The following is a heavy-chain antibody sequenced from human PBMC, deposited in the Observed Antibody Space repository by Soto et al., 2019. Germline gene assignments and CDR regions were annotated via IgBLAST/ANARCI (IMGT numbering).Heavy chain of an antibody. J-gene: IGHJ4*02. CDR3: AKDGYDSSGYYYLPGY. D-gene: IGHD3-22*01. CDR2: ISYDGSNK. CDR1: GFTFSSYG. Sequence: GGSLRLSCAASGFTFSSYGMHWVRQAPGKGLEWVAVISYDGSNKYYADSVKGRFTIPRDNSKNTLYLQMNSLRAEDTAVYYCAKDGYDSSGYYYLPGYWGQGTLVTVSS. V-gene: IGHV3-30*18.